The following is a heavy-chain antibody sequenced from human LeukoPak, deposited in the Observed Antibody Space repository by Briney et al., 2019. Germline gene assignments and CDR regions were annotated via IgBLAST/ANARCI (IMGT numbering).Heavy chain of an antibody. V-gene: IGHV5-51*01. CDR3: ARRSYSGSYPAYYFDY. CDR1: GYSFTSYW. J-gene: IGHJ4*02. D-gene: IGHD1-26*01. Sequence: GESLKISCKGSGYSFTSYWIGWVRQMPGKGLEWMGIIYPGDSDTRYSPSFQGQVTISADKSISTAYLQWSSLKASDTAMYYCARRSYSGSYPAYYFDYWGQGTLVTVSS. CDR2: IYPGDSDT.